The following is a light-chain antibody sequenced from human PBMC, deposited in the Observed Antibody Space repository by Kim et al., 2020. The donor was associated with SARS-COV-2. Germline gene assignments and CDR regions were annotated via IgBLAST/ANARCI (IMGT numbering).Light chain of an antibody. CDR2: KAS. CDR3: QQYNGFPYT. J-gene: IGKJ2*01. Sequence: SASVGDRVTITCLASQSISSWLAWYQQKPGKAPNLLIYKASSLESGVPSRFSGSGSGTEFTLTISRLQPDDFATYYCQQYNGFPYTFGQGTKLEI. V-gene: IGKV1-5*03. CDR1: QSISSW.